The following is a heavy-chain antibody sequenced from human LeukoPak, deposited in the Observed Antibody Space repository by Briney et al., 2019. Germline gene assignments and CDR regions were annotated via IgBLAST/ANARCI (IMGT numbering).Heavy chain of an antibody. CDR2: ISGSGGST. CDR3: AKESARAWGMVRRPAKYYFDY. V-gene: IGHV3-23*01. CDR1: GFTFSSYA. D-gene: IGHD2-8*02. Sequence: GGSLRLSCAASGFTFSSYAMSWVRQAPGKGLEWVSAISGSGGSTYYADSVKGRFTISRDNSKNTLYLQMNSLRAEDTAVYYCAKESARAWGMVRRPAKYYFDYWGQGTLVTVSS. J-gene: IGHJ4*02.